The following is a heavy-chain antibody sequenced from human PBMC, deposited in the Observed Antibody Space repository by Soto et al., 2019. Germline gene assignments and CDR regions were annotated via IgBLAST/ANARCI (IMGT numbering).Heavy chain of an antibody. J-gene: IGHJ4*02. CDR3: ARAVATIPPWVPVY. CDR1: GYTFTSYG. CDR2: ISAYNGNT. Sequence: ASVKVSCKASGYTFTSYGIAWMRQAPGQGLEWMGWISAYNGNTDYAQKLHGRVTMTSDTSTGTAYMELGSLRSDDTAVYYCARAVATIPPWVPVYWGQGTPVTVSP. D-gene: IGHD5-12*01. V-gene: IGHV1-18*01.